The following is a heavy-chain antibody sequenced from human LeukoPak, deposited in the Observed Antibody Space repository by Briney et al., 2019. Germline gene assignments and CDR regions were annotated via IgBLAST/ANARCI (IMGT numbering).Heavy chain of an antibody. V-gene: IGHV4-34*01. D-gene: IGHD6-19*01. CDR1: GGSFSGYY. CDR2: INHSGST. Sequence: SETLSLTCAVYGGSFSGYYWSWIRQPPGKGLEWIGEINHSGSTNYNPSLKSRVAISVDTSKNQFPLKLSSVTAADTAVYYCARGLEGSGRPFDYWGQGTLVTVSS. CDR3: ARGLEGSGRPFDY. J-gene: IGHJ4*02.